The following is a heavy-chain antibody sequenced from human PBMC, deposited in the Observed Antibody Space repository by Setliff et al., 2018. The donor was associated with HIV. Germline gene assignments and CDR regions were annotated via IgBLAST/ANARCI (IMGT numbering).Heavy chain of an antibody. D-gene: IGHD5-18*01. J-gene: IGHJ3*02. CDR2: INPSGGST. CDR1: GGTFSSFA. CDR3: ARGPWIQLWSSELDAFDI. V-gene: IGHV1-46*01. Sequence: ASVKVSCKASGGTFSSFAINWVRQAPGQGLEWMGLINPSGGSTTYAQKFLGRVTLTRDTSTSTVYTELSSLRSEDTAVYYCARGPWIQLWSSELDAFDIWGQGTMVTVSS.